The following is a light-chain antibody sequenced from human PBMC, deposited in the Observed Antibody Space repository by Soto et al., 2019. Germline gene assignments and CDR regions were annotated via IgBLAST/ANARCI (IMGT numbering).Light chain of an antibody. J-gene: IGKJ1*01. V-gene: IGKV1-5*03. CDR3: QQYESFPRP. CDR2: KAS. Sequence: DIQMTQSPSTLSASVGDRVTITCRASQSINNWLAWYQQKPGKAPKLFIFKASTLESGVPSRFSGSGSGTEFPLSMSSLQPDDFATYFCQQYESFPRPFGQGTKVEIK. CDR1: QSINNW.